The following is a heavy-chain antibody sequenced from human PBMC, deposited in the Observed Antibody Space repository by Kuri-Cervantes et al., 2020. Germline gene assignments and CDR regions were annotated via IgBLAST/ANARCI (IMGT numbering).Heavy chain of an antibody. V-gene: IGHV4-34*01. J-gene: IGHJ5*02. CDR3: ARWGYGSGSHRGYDP. CDR2: INHSGST. Sequence: GSLRLSCAVYGGSFSGYYWSWIRQPPGKGLEWIGEINHSGSTNYNPSLKSRVTISVDTSKNQFSLKLSSVTAADTAVYYCARWGYGSGSHRGYDPWGHGILVTVSS. CDR1: GGSFSGYY. D-gene: IGHD3-10*01.